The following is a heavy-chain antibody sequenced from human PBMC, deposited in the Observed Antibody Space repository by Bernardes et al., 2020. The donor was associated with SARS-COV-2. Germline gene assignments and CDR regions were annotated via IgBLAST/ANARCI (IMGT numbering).Heavy chain of an antibody. CDR1: GFSLSTRGVG. D-gene: IGHD3-16*01. CDR2: IYWDDDT. V-gene: IGHV2-5*02. Sequence: SGPTLVKPTQTLTLTCTFSGFSLSTRGVGVGWIRQPPGKALEWLAVIYWDDDTRYSPSLRSRLTITKDTSKNQAVLEMTNMDPVDTATYYCVHLERPDDFFDYWGQGTLVTVSS. J-gene: IGHJ4*02. CDR3: VHLERPDDFFDY.